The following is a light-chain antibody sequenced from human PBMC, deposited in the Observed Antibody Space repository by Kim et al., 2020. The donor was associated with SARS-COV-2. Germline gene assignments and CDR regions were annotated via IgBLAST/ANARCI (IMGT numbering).Light chain of an antibody. CDR1: QSIRSW. CDR3: QQYNSYWT. Sequence: LSASVGDRVTITCRASQSIRSWLAWYQQKPGKAPKLLIYKASSLESGVPSRFSGSGSGTEFTLTISSLQPNDFATYYCQQYNSYWTFGQGTKVDI. V-gene: IGKV1-5*03. CDR2: KAS. J-gene: IGKJ1*01.